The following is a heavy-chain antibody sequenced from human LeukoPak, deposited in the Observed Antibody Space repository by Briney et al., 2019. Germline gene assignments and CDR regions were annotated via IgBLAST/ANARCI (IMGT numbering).Heavy chain of an antibody. D-gene: IGHD2-8*01. CDR3: ARYIYGVWHFDY. J-gene: IGHJ4*02. CDR1: GGSISSGSYY. Sequence: SQTLSLPCTVSGGSISSGSYYWSWIRQPAGKGLEWIGRIYTSGSTNYNPSLKSRVTVSVDTSKNQFSLRLSSVTAADTAVYYCARYIYGVWHFDYWGQGTLVTVSS. V-gene: IGHV4-61*02. CDR2: IYTSGST.